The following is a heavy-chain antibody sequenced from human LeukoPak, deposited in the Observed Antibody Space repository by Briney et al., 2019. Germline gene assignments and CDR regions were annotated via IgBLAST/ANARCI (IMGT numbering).Heavy chain of an antibody. V-gene: IGHV1-8*01. CDR3: ARAPITMVRGVIITPFDY. CDR1: GYTFASYD. D-gene: IGHD3-10*01. J-gene: IGHJ4*02. CDR2: MNPNSGNT. Sequence: ASVKVSCKASGYTFASYDINWVRQATGQGLEWMGWMNPNSGNTGYAQKFQGRVTMTRNTSISTAYMELSSLRSEDTAVYYCARAPITMVRGVIITPFDYWGQGTLVTVSS.